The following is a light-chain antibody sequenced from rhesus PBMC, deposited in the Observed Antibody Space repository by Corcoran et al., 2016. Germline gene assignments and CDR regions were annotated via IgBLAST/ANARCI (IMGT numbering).Light chain of an antibody. CDR2: SAY. J-gene: IGKJ4*01. CDR3: QQYNDFLLT. V-gene: IGKV3-40*03. CDR1: ESVGSY. Sequence: EIVMTQSPATLSLSPGETATLSCRASESVGSYLAWYQQKPGQAPKLLVHSAYFRATGIPDRFSGSGSRTEFKLTISSLEPEDVGVYHCQQYNDFLLTFGGGTKVELK.